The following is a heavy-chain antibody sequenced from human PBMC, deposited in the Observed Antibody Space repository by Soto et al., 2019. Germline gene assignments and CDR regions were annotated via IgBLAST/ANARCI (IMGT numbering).Heavy chain of an antibody. D-gene: IGHD1-26*01. V-gene: IGHV1-46*01. CDR2: INPHGGST. CDR3: ARSSGGNFGIIIEGTNWFAP. J-gene: IGHJ5*02. CDR1: RDTSTSYY. Sequence: ASVKVSCKAPRDTSTSYYINWVRQAPGQGLEWMGVINPHGGSTAYAQKFKGRVTLTRDTSASTVYMEVSSLTSEDTAMYYCARSSGGNFGIIIEGTNWFAPWGQGALVTVSS.